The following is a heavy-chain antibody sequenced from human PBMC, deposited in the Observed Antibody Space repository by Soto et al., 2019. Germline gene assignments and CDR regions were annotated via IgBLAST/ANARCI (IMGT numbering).Heavy chain of an antibody. CDR2: ISWNSGSI. D-gene: IGHD3-9*01. V-gene: IGHV3-9*01. J-gene: IGHJ4*02. CDR1: GFTFDDYA. CDR3: AKVHGPSPRRLRYFDWLSWAYFDY. Sequence: EVQLVESGGGLVQPGRSLRLSCAASGFTFDDYAMHWVRQAPGKGLEWVSGISWNSGSIGYADSVKGRFTISRDNAKNSLYLQMNSLRAEDTALYYCAKVHGPSPRRLRYFDWLSWAYFDYWGQGTLVTVSS.